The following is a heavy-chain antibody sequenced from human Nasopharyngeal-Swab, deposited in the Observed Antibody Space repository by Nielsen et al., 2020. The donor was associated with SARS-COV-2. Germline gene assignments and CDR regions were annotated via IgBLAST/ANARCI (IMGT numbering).Heavy chain of an antibody. V-gene: IGHV1-69*10. CDR2: IIPILGIA. CDR1: GGTFSSYA. D-gene: IGHD2-2*02. Sequence: SVKVSCKASGGTFSSYAISWVRQAPGQGLEWMGGIIPILGIANYAQKFQGRVTITADKSTSTAYMELSSLRSEDTAVYYCATSAPYCSSTSCYTNWFDPWGQGTLVTVSS. CDR3: ATSAPYCSSTSCYTNWFDP. J-gene: IGHJ5*02.